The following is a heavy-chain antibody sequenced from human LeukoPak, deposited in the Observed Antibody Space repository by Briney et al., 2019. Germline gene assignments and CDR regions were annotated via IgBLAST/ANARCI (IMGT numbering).Heavy chain of an antibody. CDR3: ARITMVRGVHFDY. V-gene: IGHV4-59*01. CDR1: GGSISSYY. CDR2: IYYSGCT. J-gene: IGHJ4*02. D-gene: IGHD3-10*01. Sequence: PSETLSLTCTVSGGSISSYYWSWIRQPPGKGLEWIGYIYYSGCTNYNPSLKSRVTISVDTSKNQFSLKLSSVTAADTAVYYCARITMVRGVHFDYWGQGTLVTVSS.